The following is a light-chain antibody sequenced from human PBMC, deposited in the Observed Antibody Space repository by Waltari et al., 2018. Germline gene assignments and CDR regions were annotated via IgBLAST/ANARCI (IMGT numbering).Light chain of an antibody. CDR1: QTISSRY. J-gene: IGKJ1*01. CDR3: QQYGDSPNT. CDR2: ATS. V-gene: IGKV3-20*01. Sequence: EIVLTQSPGTLSLSPGERATLSCRANQTISSRYLAWYQQKPGQAPRLLIYATSSRATGFPDRFSGSGSGTDFTLTISRLEPEDFAMYYCQQYGDSPNTFGQGTKVEIK.